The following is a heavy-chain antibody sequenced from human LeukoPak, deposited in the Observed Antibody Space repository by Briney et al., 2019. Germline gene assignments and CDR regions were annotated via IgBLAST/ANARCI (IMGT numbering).Heavy chain of an antibody. CDR3: ARDRSWNYAYYYHGMDV. CDR1: GFTFSSYS. D-gene: IGHD1-7*01. J-gene: IGHJ6*02. V-gene: IGHV3-48*04. CDR2: ISSSGSTI. Sequence: PGGSLRLSCAASGFTFSSYSMNWVRQAPGKGLEWVSYISSSGSTIYYADSVKGRFTISRDNAKNSLYLQMNSLGADDTAVYYCARDRSWNYAYYYHGMDVWGQGTTVTVS.